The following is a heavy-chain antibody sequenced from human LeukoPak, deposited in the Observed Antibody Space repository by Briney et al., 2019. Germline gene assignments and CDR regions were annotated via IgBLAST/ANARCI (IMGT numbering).Heavy chain of an antibody. J-gene: IGHJ5*02. D-gene: IGHD1-26*01. V-gene: IGHV7-4-1*02. Sequence: ASVKVSCKASGYTFTSYAMNWVRQAPGQGLEWMGWINTNTGNPTYAQGFTGRFVFSLDTSVSTAYLQISSLKAEDTAVYYCAREYAGAYSGSYYGTYDWFDPWGQGTLVTVSS. CDR2: INTNTGNP. CDR3: AREYAGAYSGSYYGTYDWFDP. CDR1: GYTFTSYA.